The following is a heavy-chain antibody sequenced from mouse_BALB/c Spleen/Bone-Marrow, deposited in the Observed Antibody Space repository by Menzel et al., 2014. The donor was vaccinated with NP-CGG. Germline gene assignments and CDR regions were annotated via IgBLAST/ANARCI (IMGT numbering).Heavy chain of an antibody. CDR3: TKIYYGNSFDV. J-gene: IGHJ1*01. Sequence: EVQLQQSGTVLARPGASVKMSCKASGYSFTSYWMHWVKQRPGQGLEWIGAIYPGNSDTSYNQKFKGKAKLTAVTSASTAYMELSSLTNEDSAVYYCTKIYYGNSFDVWGAGTTVTVSS. V-gene: IGHV1-5*01. CDR2: IYPGNSDT. CDR1: GYSFTSYW. D-gene: IGHD2-1*01.